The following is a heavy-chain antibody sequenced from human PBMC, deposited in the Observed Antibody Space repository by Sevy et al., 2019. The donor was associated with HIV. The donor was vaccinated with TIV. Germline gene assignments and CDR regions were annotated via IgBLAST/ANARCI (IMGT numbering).Heavy chain of an antibody. J-gene: IGHJ4*02. V-gene: IGHV1-24*01. CDR1: GYTLTEFA. CDR3: ATTQDYYETSGYPVDY. Sequence: ASVKVSCKVSGYTLTEFAMHWVRQAPGKGLEWMGTFDPEDDETMYAQKFQGRLTLTEDTSTDTAYMELSSLRSEDTAVYYCATTQDYYETSGYPVDYWGQGTLVTISS. D-gene: IGHD3-22*01. CDR2: FDPEDDET.